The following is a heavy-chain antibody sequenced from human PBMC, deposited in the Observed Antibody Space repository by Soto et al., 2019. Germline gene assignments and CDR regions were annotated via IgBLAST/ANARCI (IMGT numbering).Heavy chain of an antibody. Sequence: QVQLVESGGGVVQPGRSLRLSCAASGLTFSSYGMHWVRQAPGKGLEWVAVISYDGSNKYYADSVKGRFTISRDNSKNTLYLQMNSLRAEDTAVYSCAKETYRRSTPDYWGQGTLVTVSS. D-gene: IGHD3-16*02. CDR3: AKETYRRSTPDY. CDR2: ISYDGSNK. CDR1: GLTFSSYG. J-gene: IGHJ4*02. V-gene: IGHV3-30*18.